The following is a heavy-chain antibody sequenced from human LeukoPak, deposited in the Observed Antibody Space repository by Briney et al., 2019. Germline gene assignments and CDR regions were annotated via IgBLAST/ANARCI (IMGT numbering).Heavy chain of an antibody. CDR3: ARDVASGSFPDY. CDR2: ANIHYTGST. CDR1: GGYLNNNDFS. J-gene: IGHJ4*02. D-gene: IGHD3-10*01. V-gene: IGHV4-39*07. Sequence: PSETLSLTCTVSGGYLNNNDFSWGWIRQPPGKGLEWIGIANIHYTGSTNDSPSLKSRVDISLDTSKNQFSLNLTSVSAADTAVYFCARDVASGSFPDYWGQGTLVTVSS.